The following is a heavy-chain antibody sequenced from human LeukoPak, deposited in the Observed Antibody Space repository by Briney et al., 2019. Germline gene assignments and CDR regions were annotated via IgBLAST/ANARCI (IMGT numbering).Heavy chain of an antibody. D-gene: IGHD1-26*01. CDR2: IIPIFGTA. CDR1: GGTFSSYA. Sequence: SVKVSCKASGGTFSSYAISWVRQAPGQGLEWMGRIIPIFGTANYAQKFQGRVTITTDESTSTAYMELSSLRSEDTAVYYCARSHYSESYWGKYYFDYWGQGTLVTVSS. V-gene: IGHV1-69*05. J-gene: IGHJ4*02. CDR3: ARSHYSESYWGKYYFDY.